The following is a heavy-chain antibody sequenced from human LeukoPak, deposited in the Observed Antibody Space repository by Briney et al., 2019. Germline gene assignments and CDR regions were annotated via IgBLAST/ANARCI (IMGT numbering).Heavy chain of an antibody. CDR3: ASRGGQLWLPTPFGY. CDR1: GFTFSSYS. CDR2: ISSSSSYI. Sequence: GGSLRLSCAASGFTFSSYSMNWVRQAPGKGLEWVSSISSSSSYIYYADSVKGRFTISRDNAKNSLYLQMNSLRAEDTAVYYCASRGGQLWLPTPFGYWGQGTLVTVSS. V-gene: IGHV3-21*01. D-gene: IGHD5-18*01. J-gene: IGHJ4*02.